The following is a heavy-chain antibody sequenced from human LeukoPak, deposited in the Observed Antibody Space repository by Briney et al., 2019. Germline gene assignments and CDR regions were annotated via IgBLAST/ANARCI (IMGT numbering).Heavy chain of an antibody. J-gene: IGHJ4*02. Sequence: PGGSLRLSCAASGFTFSSYGMHWVRQAPGKELEWVALISYDGGTKYYADSVKGRFTISRDSSESTLYLQMDSLRAEDTAVYYCAREGAGSLREGTSFDYWGQGSLVTVSS. CDR1: GFTFSSYG. D-gene: IGHD1-26*01. CDR3: AREGAGSLREGTSFDY. CDR2: ISYDGGTK. V-gene: IGHV3-30*03.